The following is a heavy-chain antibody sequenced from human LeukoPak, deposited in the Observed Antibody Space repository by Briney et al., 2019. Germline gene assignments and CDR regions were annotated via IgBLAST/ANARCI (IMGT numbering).Heavy chain of an antibody. CDR1: GSTFDDYG. J-gene: IGHJ4*02. V-gene: IGHV3-20*04. D-gene: IGHD2-2*01. CDR3: ARDGGYCSSTSCYSINYFDY. Sequence: PGGSLRLSCAASGSTFDDYGMSWVRQAPGKGLEWVSGINWNGGSTGYADSVKGRFTISRDNAKNSLYLQMNSLRAEDTALYYCARDGGYCSSTSCYSINYFDYWGQGTLVTVSS. CDR2: INWNGGST.